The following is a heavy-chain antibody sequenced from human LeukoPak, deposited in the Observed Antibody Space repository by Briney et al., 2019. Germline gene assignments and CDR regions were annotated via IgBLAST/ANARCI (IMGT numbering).Heavy chain of an antibody. CDR1: GGSISSHY. V-gene: IGHV4-59*11. D-gene: IGHD6-13*01. CDR3: AIRPAATSIDFDY. J-gene: IGHJ4*02. Sequence: SETLSLTCTVSGGSISSHYWSWIRQPPGKGLEWIGYIYYSGSTNYNPSLKGRVTMSVDTSKNQFSLRLCSVTAADTAVYYCAIRPAATSIDFDYWGQGTLVTVSS. CDR2: IYYSGST.